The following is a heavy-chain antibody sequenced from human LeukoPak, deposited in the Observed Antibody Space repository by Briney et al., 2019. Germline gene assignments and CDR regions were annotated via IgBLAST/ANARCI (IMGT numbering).Heavy chain of an antibody. J-gene: IGHJ4*02. CDR3: AKDPAGDGYNFVSGY. V-gene: IGHV3-23*01. D-gene: IGHD5-24*01. CDR2: VTAGGDIT. Sequence: SGGSLRLSCAASGFTVSSIAMSWVRQAPGKGLEWVSSVTAGGDITYYTDSGKGRFSISRDNSKNTLYLQLNSLRAEDTAVYYCAKDPAGDGYNFVSGYWGQGTLVTVSS. CDR1: GFTVSSIA.